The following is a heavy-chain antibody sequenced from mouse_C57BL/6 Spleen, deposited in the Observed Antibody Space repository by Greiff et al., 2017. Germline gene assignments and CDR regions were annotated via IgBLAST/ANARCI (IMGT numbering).Heavy chain of an antibody. J-gene: IGHJ1*03. CDR1: GYTFTDYY. CDR2: INPNNGGT. CDR3: ARGDGNHNWYFDV. V-gene: IGHV1-26*01. Sequence: VQLQQSGPELVKPGASVKISCKASGYTFTDYYMNWVKQSHGKSLEWIGDINPNNGGTSYNQKFKGKATLTVDKSSSTAYMELRSLTSEDSAVYYCARGDGNHNWYFDVWGTGTTVTVSS. D-gene: IGHD2-1*01.